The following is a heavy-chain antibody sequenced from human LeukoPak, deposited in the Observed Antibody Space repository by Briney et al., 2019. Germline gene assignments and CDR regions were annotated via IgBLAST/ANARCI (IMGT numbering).Heavy chain of an antibody. J-gene: IGHJ4*02. D-gene: IGHD3-22*01. V-gene: IGHV3-23*01. CDR1: GFAFRNNA. CDR2: ISDSGGST. Sequence: GGSLRLSCVASGFAFRNNAMSWVRQAPGKGLEWVSLISDSGGSTNYADSVKGWFTISRDNSKNTLYLQMNTLRAEDTAIYYCASSYGSSAYYPFDYWGRGTLVTVFS. CDR3: ASSYGSSAYYPFDY.